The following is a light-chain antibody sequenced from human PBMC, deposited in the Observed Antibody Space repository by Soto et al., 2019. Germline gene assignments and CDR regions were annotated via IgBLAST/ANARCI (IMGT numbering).Light chain of an antibody. CDR1: QSVSSTY. Sequence: IVLTQSPGTLSLSPGERATLSCRVSQSVSSTYLAWYQQKPGQAPRLLIYGASSRETGIPDTFSGSGSGTDFTLTISRLEPEDFAVHYCQQYDSSPYTFGQGTKLEIK. CDR3: QQYDSSPYT. CDR2: GAS. J-gene: IGKJ2*01. V-gene: IGKV3-20*01.